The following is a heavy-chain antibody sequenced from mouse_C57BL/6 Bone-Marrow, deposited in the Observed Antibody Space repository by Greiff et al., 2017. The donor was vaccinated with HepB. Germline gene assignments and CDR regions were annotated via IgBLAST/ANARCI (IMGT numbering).Heavy chain of an antibody. Sequence: EVQLQQSVAELVRPGASVKLSCTASGFNIKNTYMHWVKQRPEQGLEWIGRIDPANGNTKYAPKFQGKATITADTSSNTAYLQLSSLTSEDTAVYYCARGGGTTVVSYHWYFDVWGTGTTVTVSS. CDR1: GFNIKNTY. CDR2: IDPANGNT. V-gene: IGHV14-3*01. D-gene: IGHD1-1*01. CDR3: ARGGGTTVVSYHWYFDV. J-gene: IGHJ1*03.